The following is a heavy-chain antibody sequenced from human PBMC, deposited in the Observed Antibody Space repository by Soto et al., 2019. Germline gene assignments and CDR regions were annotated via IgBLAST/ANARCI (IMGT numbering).Heavy chain of an antibody. Sequence: QVQLQESGPGLLKPSETLSLTCSVSGGSVSDKTYYWSWIRQPPGKELEWIGYIYYSGTTNYNPSLTSRVTISVDTSKNQFSLRLSSVPAADTALYYCARTTAVPNTLRSRYYFDYWGQGTLVTVSS. CDR3: ARTTAVPNTLRSRYYFDY. D-gene: IGHD4-17*01. V-gene: IGHV4-61*01. CDR1: GGSVSDKTYY. CDR2: IYYSGTT. J-gene: IGHJ4*02.